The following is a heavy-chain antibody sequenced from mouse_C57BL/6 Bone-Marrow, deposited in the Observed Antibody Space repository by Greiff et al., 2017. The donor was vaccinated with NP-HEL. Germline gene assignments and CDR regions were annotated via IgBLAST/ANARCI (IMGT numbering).Heavy chain of an antibody. CDR2: IYPGDGDT. J-gene: IGHJ3*01. CDR1: GYAFSSSW. Sequence: VQGVESGPELVKPGASVKISCKASGYAFSSSWMNWVKQRPGKGLEWIGRIYPGDGDTNYNGKFKGKATLTADKSSSTAYMQLSSLTSEDSAVYFCARSRDHDGIAYWGQGTLVTVSA. V-gene: IGHV1-82*01. D-gene: IGHD2-4*01. CDR3: ARSRDHDGIAY.